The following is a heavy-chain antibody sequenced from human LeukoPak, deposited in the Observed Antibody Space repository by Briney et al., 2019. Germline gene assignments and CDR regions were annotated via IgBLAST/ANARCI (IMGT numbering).Heavy chain of an antibody. CDR3: AKDQSVRFLEWLFDY. D-gene: IGHD3-3*01. V-gene: IGHV3-11*01. CDR2: ISSSGSTI. J-gene: IGHJ4*02. CDR1: GFTFSDYY. Sequence: GGSLRLSCAASGFTFSDYYMNWIRQAPGKGLEWVSYISSSGSTIYYADSVKGRFTISRDNAKNSLYLQMNSLRAEDTALYYCAKDQSVRFLEWLFDYWGQGTLVTVSS.